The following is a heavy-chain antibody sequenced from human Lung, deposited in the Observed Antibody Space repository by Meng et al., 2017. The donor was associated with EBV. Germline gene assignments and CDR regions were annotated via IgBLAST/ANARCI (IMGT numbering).Heavy chain of an antibody. CDR1: GGCISSYY. J-gene: IGHJ4*02. V-gene: IGHV4-59*08. CDR2: IYSSGST. D-gene: IGHD3-10*01. Sequence: VTRTESGRGLVKPSMTLSLPCTFVGGCISSYYWSWIRQPPGKGLEWIGHIYSSGSTNYNPSLKSRVTISVDTSKNQFSLKLSSVTATDTAVYYCARQSGYFDYWGQGTLVTVSS. CDR3: ARQSGYFDY.